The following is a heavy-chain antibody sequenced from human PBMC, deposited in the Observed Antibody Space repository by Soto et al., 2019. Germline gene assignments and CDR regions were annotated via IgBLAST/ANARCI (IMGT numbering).Heavy chain of an antibody. J-gene: IGHJ6*03. D-gene: IGHD6-6*01. CDR1: GGSISSFY. Sequence: QVQLRESGPGLVTPSETLSLTCSVSGGSISSFYWSWIRQPPGKGLEWIGYMYYSGNTNYNSSLKSRVTISADTSKNQFSLKLRSVTAADTAVYYCARILAAPPHYFYHYMDAWGTGITVTVSS. CDR3: ARILAAPPHYFYHYMDA. CDR2: MYYSGNT. V-gene: IGHV4-59*08.